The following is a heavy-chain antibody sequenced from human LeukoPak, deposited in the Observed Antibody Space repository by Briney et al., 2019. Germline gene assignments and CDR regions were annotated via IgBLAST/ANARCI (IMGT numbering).Heavy chain of an antibody. J-gene: IGHJ4*02. CDR3: SRVPYYYDSSGYPEY. D-gene: IGHD3-22*01. CDR1: GFTFSSYA. CDR2: ISYDGSNK. Sequence: GGSLRLSCSASGFTFSSYAMHWVRQAPGKGLEWVAVISYDGSNKYYADSVKGRFTISRDNSKNTLYLQMNSLRAEDTAVYYCSRVPYYYDSSGYPEYWGQGTLVTVSS. V-gene: IGHV3-30-3*01.